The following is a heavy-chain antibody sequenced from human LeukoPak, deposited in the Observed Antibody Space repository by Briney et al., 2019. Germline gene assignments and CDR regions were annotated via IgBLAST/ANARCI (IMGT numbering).Heavy chain of an antibody. D-gene: IGHD5-18*01. CDR3: ARDDRGYSYGYPLLDY. J-gene: IGHJ4*02. Sequence: SETLSLTCAVYGGSFSGYYWSWIRQPPGKGLEWIGEINHSGSTNYNPSLKSRVTISVDTSKNQFSLKLSSVTAADTAVYYCARDDRGYSYGYPLLDYWGQGTLVTVSS. V-gene: IGHV4-34*01. CDR2: INHSGST. CDR1: GGSFSGYY.